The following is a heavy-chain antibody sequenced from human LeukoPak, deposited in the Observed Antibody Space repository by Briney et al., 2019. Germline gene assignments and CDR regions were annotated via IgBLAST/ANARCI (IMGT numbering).Heavy chain of an antibody. J-gene: IGHJ4*02. CDR2: ITNNGKSI. V-gene: IGHV3-11*01. CDR1: GFTFSDNY. CDR3: AKISGSGYFDY. D-gene: IGHD3-10*01. Sequence: NPGGSLRLSCAASGFTFSDNYMGWIRQAPGKGLEWISYITNNGKSIYYADSMKGRFTISRDNAKNSLYLQMNSLRAEDTAVYYCAKISGSGYFDYWGQGTLVTVSS.